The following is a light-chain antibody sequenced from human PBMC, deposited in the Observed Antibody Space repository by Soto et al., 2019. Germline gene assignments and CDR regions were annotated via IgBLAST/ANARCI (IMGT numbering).Light chain of an antibody. CDR3: TSYAGGNNV. J-gene: IGLJ1*01. CDR2: EVN. Sequence: QSALTQPPSASGSPGQSVTISCTGNSSDVGGYNYVSWYQQHPGKVPKLIIYEVNKRPSGVPDRFSGSKSGNTASLIVAGLQAEDEADYYCTSYAGGNNVFGTGTKLTVL. CDR1: SSDVGGYNY. V-gene: IGLV2-8*01.